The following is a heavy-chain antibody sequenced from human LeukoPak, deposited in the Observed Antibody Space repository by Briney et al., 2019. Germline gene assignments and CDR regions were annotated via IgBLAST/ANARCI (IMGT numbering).Heavy chain of an antibody. Sequence: QPGGSLRLSCAASGFTFSNYAMSWVRQAPGKGLEWVSTITGSGDSTYYADSVKGRFTLSRDISKNTLYLQMNSLRAEDTAVYYCARDLRGTTPREIEVVAATSPVVDYWGQGTLVTVSS. CDR2: ITGSGDST. CDR3: ARDLRGTTPREIEVVAATSPVVDY. D-gene: IGHD2-15*01. CDR1: GFTFSNYA. J-gene: IGHJ4*02. V-gene: IGHV3-23*01.